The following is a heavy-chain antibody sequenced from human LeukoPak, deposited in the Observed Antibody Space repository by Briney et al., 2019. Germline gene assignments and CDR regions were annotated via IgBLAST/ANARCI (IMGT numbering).Heavy chain of an antibody. V-gene: IGHV3-48*01. CDR2: LSSSGGTI. CDR1: GFTFSSYS. CDR3: ARDLRGYCSGTSCYDNWFDP. Sequence: GGSLRLSCAASGFTFSSYSMNWVRQAPGKGLEWVSYLSSSGGTIYYADSVKGRFTISRDNAKNSLYLQMNSLRAEDTAVYYCARDLRGYCSGTSCYDNWFDPWGQGTLVTVSS. J-gene: IGHJ5*02. D-gene: IGHD2-2*01.